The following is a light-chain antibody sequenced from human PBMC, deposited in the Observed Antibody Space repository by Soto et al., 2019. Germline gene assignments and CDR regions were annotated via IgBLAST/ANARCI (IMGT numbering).Light chain of an antibody. CDR1: QSISSW. Sequence: IQMTQSPATLSASIGDRITISCRASQSISSWLAWYQQKPGEAPKLLIYDASTLESGVPSRFTGSGSGTEFTLIISSLQPDDSATYYCQPYRGYWPFGQGTKVAI. V-gene: IGKV1-5*01. CDR2: DAS. CDR3: QPYRGYWP. J-gene: IGKJ1*01.